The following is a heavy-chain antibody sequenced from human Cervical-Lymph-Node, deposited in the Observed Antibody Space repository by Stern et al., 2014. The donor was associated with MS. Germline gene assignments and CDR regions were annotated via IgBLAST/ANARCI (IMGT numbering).Heavy chain of an antibody. CDR2: IYHSGNT. Sequence: QVQLQESGSGLVKPSQTLSLTCSVSGGSITNGGDSWNWIRQAPGRGLEWIGYIYHSGNTFYNPSLKSRVNISVDTSKSQSSLKVTSVTAADAAVYYCARGRGSGWYFNNYALDVWGQGTTVTVSS. J-gene: IGHJ6*02. CDR1: GGSITNGGDS. CDR3: ARGRGSGWYFNNYALDV. V-gene: IGHV4-30-2*01. D-gene: IGHD6-19*01.